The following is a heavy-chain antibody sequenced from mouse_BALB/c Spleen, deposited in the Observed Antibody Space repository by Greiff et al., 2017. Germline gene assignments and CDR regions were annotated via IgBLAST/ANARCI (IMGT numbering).Heavy chain of an antibody. V-gene: IGHV15-2*02. J-gene: IGHJ2*01. CDR3: VRGATVVATDFDY. Sequence: QVQLQQSGSELRSPGSSVKLSCKDFDSEVFPIAYMCWVRQKPGHGFEWIGDILPSIGRTIYGEKFEDKATLDADTVTNTAYLELNSLTSEDSAIDYCVRGATVVATDFDYWGQGTTLTVAS. D-gene: IGHD1-1*01. CDR2: ILPSIGRT. CDR1: DSEVFPIAY.